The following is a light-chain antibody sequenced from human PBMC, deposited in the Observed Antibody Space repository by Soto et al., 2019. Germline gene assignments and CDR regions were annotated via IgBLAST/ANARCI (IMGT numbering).Light chain of an antibody. V-gene: IGLV2-14*01. CDR3: SSYTTSSTVV. J-gene: IGLJ3*02. Sequence: QSVLTQPASVSGSPGQSITISCAGTGGDVGAYNYVSWYQQHPGKAPELMIYEVFRRPSGISNRFSGSKSGNTASLTISTLQAEDEAEYYCSSYTTSSTVVFGGGTKVTVL. CDR2: EVF. CDR1: GGDVGAYNY.